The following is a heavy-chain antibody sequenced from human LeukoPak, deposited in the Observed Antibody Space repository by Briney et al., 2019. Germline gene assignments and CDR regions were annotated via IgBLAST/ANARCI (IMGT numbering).Heavy chain of an antibody. CDR1: GGSFSGYY. CDR3: ASGGWYRGY. J-gene: IGHJ4*02. Sequence: PSETLSLTCAVYGGSFSGYYWTWIPQTPGKGLEWIGEINHRGSTNYNPSLESRVTISVDTSKNHFSLDLTSVTAADTAVYYCASGGWYRGYWGQGTLVTVSS. V-gene: IGHV4-34*01. CDR2: INHRGST. D-gene: IGHD2-15*01.